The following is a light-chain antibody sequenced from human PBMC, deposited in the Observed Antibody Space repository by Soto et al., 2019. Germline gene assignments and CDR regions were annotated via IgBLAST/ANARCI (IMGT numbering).Light chain of an antibody. CDR3: CSYAGGNTYV. CDR2: DVA. J-gene: IGLJ1*01. CDR1: SNDVGGYNF. Sequence: QSALTQPRSVSGSPGQSVTISCTGTSNDVGGYNFVSWYQHHPGKAPTLMIYDVAKRPSGVPDRFSDSKSGNTASLTISGLQADDEADYYCCSYAGGNTYVFGTGTKLTVL. V-gene: IGLV2-11*01.